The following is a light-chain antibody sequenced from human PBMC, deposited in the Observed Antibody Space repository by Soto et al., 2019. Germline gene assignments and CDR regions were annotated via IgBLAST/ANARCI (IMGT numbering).Light chain of an antibody. V-gene: IGKV1-5*01. CDR3: QQYKSYLRT. CDR1: QTISSW. J-gene: IGKJ1*01. Sequence: DIQMTQSPSTLSASVGDRVTITCRASQTISSWLAWYQQKPGKAPKLLIYAASTLESGVSSRFSGRGSGTEFTLTINSLQPEDFAAYYCQQYKSYLRTFGQGTKVEI. CDR2: AAS.